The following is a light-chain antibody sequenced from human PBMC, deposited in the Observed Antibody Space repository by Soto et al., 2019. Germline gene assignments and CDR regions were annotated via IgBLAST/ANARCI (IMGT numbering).Light chain of an antibody. CDR3: QQCYITPLT. CDR2: AAS. J-gene: IGKJ4*01. V-gene: IGKV1-39*01. CDR1: QSVSKY. Sequence: DVQMTQSPSSLSASVGDRVTITCRASQSVSKYLNWYQQKPGKAPKLLIYAASSLQSGVPSRFSGSGSGTEFTLTSTRVQPEDFATYYCQQCYITPLTFGGGTMVEVE.